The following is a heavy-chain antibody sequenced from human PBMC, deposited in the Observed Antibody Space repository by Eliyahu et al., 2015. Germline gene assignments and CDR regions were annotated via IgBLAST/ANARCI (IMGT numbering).Heavy chain of an antibody. CDR1: GXPFSSXG. D-gene: IGHD6-6*01. Sequence: QVQLVESGGGVVQPGRSLRLSCAASGXPFSSXGMHWVRQAPGKGLGWVAVIWYDGSNKYYADSVKGRFTISRDNSKNTLYLQMNSLRAEDTAVYYCARWYSSSSRYYFDYWGQGTLVTVSS. V-gene: IGHV3-33*01. CDR2: IWYDGSNK. CDR3: ARWYSSSSRYYFDY. J-gene: IGHJ4*02.